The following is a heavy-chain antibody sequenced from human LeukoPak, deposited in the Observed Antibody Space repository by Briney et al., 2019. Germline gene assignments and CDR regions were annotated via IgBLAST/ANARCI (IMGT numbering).Heavy chain of an antibody. CDR1: GGSISSGSYY. J-gene: IGHJ3*02. CDR3: ARDRVTFDAFDI. V-gene: IGHV4-61*02. D-gene: IGHD4-23*01. CDR2: IYTSGST. Sequence: SQTLSLTCTVSGGSISSGSYYWRWVRQPAGRGLEWLGRIYTSGSTNYNPSLKSRVTISVDTSKNQFSLKLSSVTAADTAVYYCARDRVTFDAFDIWGQGTMVTVSS.